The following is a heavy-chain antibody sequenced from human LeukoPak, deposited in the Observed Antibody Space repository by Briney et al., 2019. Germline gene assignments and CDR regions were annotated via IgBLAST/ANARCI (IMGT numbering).Heavy chain of an antibody. CDR1: GGSISSGGYY. CDR2: IYYSGST. J-gene: IGHJ4*02. CDR3: ARDPLAYCSSTSCSDY. D-gene: IGHD2-2*01. Sequence: SETLSLTCTVSGGSISSGGYYWSWIRQHPGKGLEWIGYIYYSGSTYYNPSLKSRVTISVDTSKNQFSLKLSSVTAADMAVYYCARDPLAYCSSTSCSDYWGQGTLVTVSS. V-gene: IGHV4-31*03.